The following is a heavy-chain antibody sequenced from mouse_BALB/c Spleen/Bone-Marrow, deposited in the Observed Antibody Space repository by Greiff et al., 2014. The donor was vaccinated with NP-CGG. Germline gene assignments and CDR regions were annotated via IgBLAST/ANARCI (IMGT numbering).Heavy chain of an antibody. V-gene: IGHV1-77*01. J-gene: IGHJ4*01. CDR2: IYPGSGNT. Sequence: QVQLQQSGAELARPGASVKLSCKASGYTFTDYYINWVKQRTGQGLEWIGEIYPGSGNTYYNEKFKGKATLTADKSSSTAYMQLSSLTSEDSAVYFCVKGGYGSSYVRYYAMDYWGQGTSVTVSS. CDR1: GYTFTDYY. CDR3: VKGGYGSSYVRYYAMDY. D-gene: IGHD1-1*01.